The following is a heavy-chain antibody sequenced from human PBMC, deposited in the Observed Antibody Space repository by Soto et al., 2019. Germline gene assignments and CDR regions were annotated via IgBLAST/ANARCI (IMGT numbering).Heavy chain of an antibody. Sequence: GGSLRLSCASSVFTFSSYGMHCVRHSPGKWLEWVAVISYDGSNKYYADSVKGRFIISRDNSKNTLYLQMNSLRAEDTAVYYCDKEGDRSSGMDVWGQGTPVSV. CDR2: ISYDGSNK. CDR3: DKEGDRSSGMDV. D-gene: IGHD6-6*01. V-gene: IGHV3-30*18. CDR1: VFTFSSYG. J-gene: IGHJ6*02.